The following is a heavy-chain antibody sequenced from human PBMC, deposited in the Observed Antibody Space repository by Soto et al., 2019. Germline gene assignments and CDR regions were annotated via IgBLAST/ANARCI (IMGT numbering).Heavy chain of an antibody. CDR3: ARDRKVWQY. D-gene: IGHD6-13*01. CDR1: GVTFRSYA. J-gene: IGHJ4*02. V-gene: IGHV3-23*01. CDR2: ISDSGGKT. Sequence: GGSPRLSCAASGVTFRSYAMSWVRQAPGKGLEWVSAISDSGGKTYYADSVKGRFTISRDNSKNTLYLQMNSLRAEDTAVYYCARDRKVWQYWGQGTLVTVSS.